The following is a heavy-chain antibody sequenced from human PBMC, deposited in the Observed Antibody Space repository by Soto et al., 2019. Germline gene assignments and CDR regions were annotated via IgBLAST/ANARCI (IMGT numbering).Heavy chain of an antibody. V-gene: IGHV1-18*01. CDR3: ARVALYSSGWPYYFDY. D-gene: IGHD6-19*01. Sequence: ASVKVSCKASGYTFTSYGISWVQQAPGQGLEWMGWISAYNGNTNYAQKLQGRVTMTTDTSTSTAYMELRSLRSDDTAVYYCARVALYSSGWPYYFDYWGQGTLVTVSS. J-gene: IGHJ4*02. CDR1: GYTFTSYG. CDR2: ISAYNGNT.